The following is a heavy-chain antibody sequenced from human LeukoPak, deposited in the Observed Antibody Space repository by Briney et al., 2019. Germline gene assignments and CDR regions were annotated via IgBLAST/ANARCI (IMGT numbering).Heavy chain of an antibody. J-gene: IGHJ6*02. D-gene: IGHD1-26*01. V-gene: IGHV1-69*01. CDR1: GGTFSNYA. CDR3: ASPYTSGASSLSRGGYYYGMDV. Sequence: SVKVSCKASGGTFSNYAISWVRQAPGQGLEWMGGIIPIFGTANYAQKFQGRVTITADESTSTAYMELSSLRSEDTAVYYCASPYTSGASSLSRGGYYYGMDVWGQGTTVTVSS. CDR2: IIPIFGTA.